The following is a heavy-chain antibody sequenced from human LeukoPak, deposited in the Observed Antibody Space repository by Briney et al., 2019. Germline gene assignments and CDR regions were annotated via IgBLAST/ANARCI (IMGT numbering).Heavy chain of an antibody. D-gene: IGHD2-2*01. J-gene: IGHJ4*02. V-gene: IGHV4-34*01. CDR1: GGSFSNYY. CDR3: ARDQLGNNY. CDR2: INHSRTT. Sequence: PSETLSLTCAVYGGSFSNYYWSWIRQPPGKGLEWIAEINHSRTTNYNPSLKSRVTISVDTSKNQFSLKLNSVTAADTAVYYCARDQLGNNYWGQGTLVTVSS.